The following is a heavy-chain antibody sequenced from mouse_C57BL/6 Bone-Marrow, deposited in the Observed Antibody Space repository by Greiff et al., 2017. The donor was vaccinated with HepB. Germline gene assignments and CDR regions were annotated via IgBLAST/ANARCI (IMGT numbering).Heavy chain of an antibody. D-gene: IGHD1-1*01. CDR1: GFTFSDFY. CDR2: SRNKANDYTT. J-gene: IGHJ1*03. CDR3: ARYAKAVVPHWYFDV. Sequence: EVNVVESGGGLVQSGRSLRLSCATSGFTFSDFYMEWVRQAPGKGLEWIAASRNKANDYTTEYSASVKGRFIVSRDTSQSILYLQMNALRAEDTAIYYCARYAKAVVPHWYFDVWGTGTTVTVSS. V-gene: IGHV7-1*01.